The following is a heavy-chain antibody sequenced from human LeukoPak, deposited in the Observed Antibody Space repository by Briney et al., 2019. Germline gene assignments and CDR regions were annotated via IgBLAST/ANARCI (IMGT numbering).Heavy chain of an antibody. V-gene: IGHV4-34*01. CDR2: INHSGST. CDR3: ARVGTYYYDSSGYY. CDR1: GGSFSGYY. Sequence: SETLSLTCAVYGGSFSGYYWSWIRQHPGKGLEWIGEINHSGSTNYNPSLKSRVTVSVDTSKNQFSLKLTSVTAADTAVYYCARVGTYYYDSSGYYWGQGTLVTVSS. J-gene: IGHJ4*02. D-gene: IGHD3-22*01.